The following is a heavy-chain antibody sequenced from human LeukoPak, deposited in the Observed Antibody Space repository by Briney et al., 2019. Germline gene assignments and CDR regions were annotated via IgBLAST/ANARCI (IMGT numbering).Heavy chain of an antibody. V-gene: IGHV3-7*01. CDR2: IKQDGSEK. CDR3: ARAGALWFGELPFNY. Sequence: PGGSLRLSCAASGFTFSSYWMSWVRQAPGKGLEWVGNIKQDGSEKYYVDSVKGRFTISRDNAKNSLYLQMNSLRAEDTAVYYCARAGALWFGELPFNYWGQGTLVTVSS. CDR1: GFTFSSYW. D-gene: IGHD3-10*01. J-gene: IGHJ4*02.